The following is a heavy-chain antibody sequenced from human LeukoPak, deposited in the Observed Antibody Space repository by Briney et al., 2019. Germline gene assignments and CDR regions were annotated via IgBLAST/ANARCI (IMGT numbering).Heavy chain of an antibody. CDR1: GDSISSGNSY. J-gene: IGHJ4*02. V-gene: IGHV4-61*02. Sequence: SETLSLTCTVSGDSISSGNSYWSWIRQPAGKGLEWIGRLYTSGSTSYNPSLKSRVTISVDMPKNQFSLKLDSVTATDTAVYYCTRDPGRGHPPDYWGQGTLVTVSS. D-gene: IGHD2-15*01. CDR2: LYTSGST. CDR3: TRDPGRGHPPDY.